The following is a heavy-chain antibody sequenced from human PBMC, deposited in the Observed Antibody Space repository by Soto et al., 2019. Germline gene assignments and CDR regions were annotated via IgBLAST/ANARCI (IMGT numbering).Heavy chain of an antibody. Sequence: QVQLVESGGGVVQPGRSLRLSCAASGFTFSSYAMHWVRQAPGKGLEWVAVISYDGSNKYYADSVKGRFTISRDNSKNTRYWQMNSLRAEDTAVYYCARDLGYCISTSCHHYYYGMAVWGQGTTVTVSS. D-gene: IGHD2-2*01. V-gene: IGHV3-30-3*01. J-gene: IGHJ6*02. CDR1: GFTFSSYA. CDR2: ISYDGSNK. CDR3: ARDLGYCISTSCHHYYYGMAV.